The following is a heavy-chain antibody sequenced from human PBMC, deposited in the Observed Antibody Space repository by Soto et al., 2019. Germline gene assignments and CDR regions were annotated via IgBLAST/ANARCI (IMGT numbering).Heavy chain of an antibody. V-gene: IGHV5-51*01. Sequence: GESLKISCQASGYRFTSYWIGWVRQMPGKGLEWMAIIYPADSDAKYSPPFRGQVTISVDKSINNGYLEWNSLKASDTAIYYCARRNDFSDFWGQGTLVTVSS. CDR1: GYRFTSYW. CDR3: ARRNDFSDF. J-gene: IGHJ4*02. CDR2: IYPADSDA. D-gene: IGHD3-3*01.